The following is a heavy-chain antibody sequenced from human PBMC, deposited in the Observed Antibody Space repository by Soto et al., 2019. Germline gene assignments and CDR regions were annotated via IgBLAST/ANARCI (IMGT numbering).Heavy chain of an antibody. Sequence: PGGSMRLSCAASGFTFSSSEFNWVRQAPGKGLEWVSYISTSGVTTHYTDAVKGRFITSRDNAKNSLYLQMNSLRVEDTAIYFCARLGKSGPFRPLAYYGMDGWGQGTTVTVSS. D-gene: IGHD3-16*01. J-gene: IGHJ6*02. CDR1: GFTFSSSE. CDR3: ARLGKSGPFRPLAYYGMDG. CDR2: ISTSGVTT. V-gene: IGHV3-48*03.